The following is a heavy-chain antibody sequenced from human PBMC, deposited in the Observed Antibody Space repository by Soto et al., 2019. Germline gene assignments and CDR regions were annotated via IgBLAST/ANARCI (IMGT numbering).Heavy chain of an antibody. V-gene: IGHV3-21*01. Sequence: SGGSLRLSCVASGFTFSTYSMNWVGQAPGKGLEWVSTIGTRSDIYYAESVKGRFTISRDNAKNSLFLQMNSLRVEDTAVYYCAREETAWPLAYGLDVWGQGTAVTVSS. J-gene: IGHJ6*02. D-gene: IGHD2-21*02. CDR2: IGTRSDI. CDR3: AREETAWPLAYGLDV. CDR1: GFTFSTYS.